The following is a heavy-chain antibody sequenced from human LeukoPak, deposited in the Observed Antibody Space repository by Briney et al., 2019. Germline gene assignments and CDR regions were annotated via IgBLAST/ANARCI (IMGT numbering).Heavy chain of an antibody. V-gene: IGHV1-18*01. D-gene: IGHD3-3*01. CDR1: GYTFTSYG. J-gene: IGHJ3*02. Sequence: ASVKVSCKAFGYTFTSYGISWVRQAPGQGLEWLGWISAYNGNTNYAQKLQGRVTMTTDTSTSTAYMELRSLRSDDTAVYYCARAGFLEWSLAAFDIWGQGTMVTVSS. CDR3: ARAGFLEWSLAAFDI. CDR2: ISAYNGNT.